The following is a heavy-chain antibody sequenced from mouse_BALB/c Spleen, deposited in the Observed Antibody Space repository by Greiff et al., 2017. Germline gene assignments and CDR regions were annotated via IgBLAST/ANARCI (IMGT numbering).Heavy chain of an antibody. CDR1: GFSLTSYG. D-gene: IGHD4-1*01. CDR3: AILADWDERFAY. J-gene: IGHJ3*01. CDR2: IWAGGST. V-gene: IGHV2-9*02. Sequence: QVQLKESGPGLVAPSQSLSITCTVSGFSLTSYGVHWVRQPPGKGLEWLGVIWAGGSTNYNSALMSRLSISKDNSKSQVFLKMNSLQTDDTAMYYCAILADWDERFAYWGQGTLVTVSA.